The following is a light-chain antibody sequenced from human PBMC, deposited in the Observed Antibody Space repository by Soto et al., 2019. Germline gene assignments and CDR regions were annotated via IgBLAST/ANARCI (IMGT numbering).Light chain of an antibody. V-gene: IGKV1-13*02. CDR2: DVS. J-gene: IGKJ1*01. CDR3: QQYHRYST. CDR1: QGIRND. Sequence: AIQMTQSPSSLSASVVDRVTITCLASQGIRNDLGWYQQKPGKAPKLLIYDVSTLDSGVPSRFSGSASGTEFTLTISSLESDDFATYYCQQYHRYSTFGQGTKVDIK.